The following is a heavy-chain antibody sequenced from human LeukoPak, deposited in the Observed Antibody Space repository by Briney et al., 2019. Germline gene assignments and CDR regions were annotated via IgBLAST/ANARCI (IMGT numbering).Heavy chain of an antibody. CDR2: ISSSSSYI. D-gene: IGHD3/OR15-3a*01. CDR3: ARGSLSGTGLSS. V-gene: IGHV3-21*01. Sequence: GGSLRLSCAASGFTFSSYSMNWVRQAPGKGLEWVSSISSSSSYIYYADSVKGRFTISRDNAKNSLYLQMNSLRAEDTAVYYCARGSLSGTGLSSWGQGTLVTVSS. CDR1: GFTFSSYS. J-gene: IGHJ4*02.